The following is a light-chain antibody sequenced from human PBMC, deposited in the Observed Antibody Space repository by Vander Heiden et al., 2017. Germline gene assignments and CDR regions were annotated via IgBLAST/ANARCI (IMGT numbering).Light chain of an antibody. CDR2: AAS. J-gene: IGKJ2*01. Sequence: AIRMTQSPSSFSASTGDRVTITCRASQGISSYLAWYQQKPGKAPKLLIYAASTLQSGVPSRFSGSGSGTDFTLTISCLQSEDFATYYCQQDDSYPYTVGQGTKLEIK. V-gene: IGKV1-8*01. CDR3: QQDDSYPYT. CDR1: QGISSY.